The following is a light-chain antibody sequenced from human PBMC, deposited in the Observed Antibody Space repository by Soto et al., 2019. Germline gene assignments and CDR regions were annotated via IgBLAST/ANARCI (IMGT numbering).Light chain of an antibody. J-gene: IGLJ2*01. CDR2: DVS. CDR1: SSDVGGYNY. Sequence: QSALTQFASVSGSPGQSITISCTGTSSDVGGYNYVTWYQQHPGKAPKLMIYDVSNRPSGVSNRFSGSKSGNTASLTISGLQAEDEADYYCSSYTSSSTLVFGGGTQLTVL. V-gene: IGLV2-14*03. CDR3: SSYTSSSTLV.